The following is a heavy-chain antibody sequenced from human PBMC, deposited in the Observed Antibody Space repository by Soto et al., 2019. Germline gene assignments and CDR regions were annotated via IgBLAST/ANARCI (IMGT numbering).Heavy chain of an antibody. D-gene: IGHD6-19*01. CDR1: GYSFTSYW. Sequence: PGESLKISCKGSGYSFTSYWIGWVRQMPGKGLEWMGIIYPGDSDTRYSPSFQGQVTISADKSISTAYLQWSSLKASDTAMYYCATNPHTRPGIAVADYYYYGMDVWGQGTTVTVSS. J-gene: IGHJ6*02. V-gene: IGHV5-51*01. CDR3: ATNPHTRPGIAVADYYYYGMDV. CDR2: IYPGDSDT.